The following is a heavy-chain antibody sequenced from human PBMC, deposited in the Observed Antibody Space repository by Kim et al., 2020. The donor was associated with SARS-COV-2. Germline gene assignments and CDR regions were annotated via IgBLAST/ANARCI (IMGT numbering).Heavy chain of an antibody. CDR2: ISGSGGST. J-gene: IGHJ4*02. CDR3: AKEAPDQWELLAFDY. D-gene: IGHD1-26*01. CDR1: GFTFSSYA. Sequence: GGSLRLSCAASGFTFSSYAMSWVRQAPGKGLEWVSAISGSGGSTYYADSVKGRITTSRDNSKNTLYLQMNRLRAEDTAVYYCAKEAPDQWELLAFDYWGQGTLVTVSS. V-gene: IGHV3-23*01.